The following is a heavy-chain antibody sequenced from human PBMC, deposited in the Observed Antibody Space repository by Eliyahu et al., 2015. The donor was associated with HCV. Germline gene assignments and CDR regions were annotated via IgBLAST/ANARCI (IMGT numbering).Heavy chain of an antibody. D-gene: IGHD6-19*01. CDR3: ARDPREIAVAGRFDY. J-gene: IGHJ4*02. V-gene: IGHV3-33*01. CDR2: IWYDGSNK. CDR1: GFXFSSYG. Sequence: QVQLVESGGGVVQPGRSLRLXCAASGFXFSSYGXXXVRQAPGKGXEGVXVIWYDGSNKYYADSXKGRFTISRDNSKNTLYLQMNSLRAEDTAVYYCARDPREIAVAGRFDYWGQGTLVTVSS.